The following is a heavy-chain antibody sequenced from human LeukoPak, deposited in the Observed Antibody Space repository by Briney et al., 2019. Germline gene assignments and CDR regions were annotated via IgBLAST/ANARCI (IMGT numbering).Heavy chain of an antibody. Sequence: GASVKVSCKASGGTFTSYAISWERQAPGQGLELMGGSIPIFGTANYAQTFQGRVTTTADESTSTAYMELSSLRSEDTAVYYCATQGHYYDSSGYSNHYFDYWGQGTLVTVSS. CDR1: GGTFTSYA. J-gene: IGHJ4*02. D-gene: IGHD3-22*01. CDR3: ATQGHYYDSSGYSNHYFDY. V-gene: IGHV1-69*13. CDR2: SIPIFGTA.